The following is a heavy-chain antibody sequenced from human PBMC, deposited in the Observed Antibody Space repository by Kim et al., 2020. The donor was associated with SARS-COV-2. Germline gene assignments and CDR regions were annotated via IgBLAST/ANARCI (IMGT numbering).Heavy chain of an antibody. CDR3: VRDLVPTSSGGRGMDD. J-gene: IGHJ6*02. Sequence: SETLSLTCTVSGGSVSRGSYYWSWIRQPPGKGLEWIGYIHDSGSTKYNPSFRSRVTILVDTSKSQFSLTLNSVTAADTAAYYCVRDLVPTSSGGRGMDDWGQGTTVTVSS. D-gene: IGHD2-15*01. CDR1: GGSVSRGSYY. V-gene: IGHV4-61*01. CDR2: IHDSGST.